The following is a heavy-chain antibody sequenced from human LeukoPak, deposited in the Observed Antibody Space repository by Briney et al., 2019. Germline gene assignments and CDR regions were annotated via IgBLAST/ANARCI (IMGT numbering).Heavy chain of an antibody. Sequence: GASVKVSCKASGYTFTGYFMHWVRQAPGQGLEWMGWINPNSGGTNYAQKFQGRVTMTRDTSISTAYMELSRLRSDDTAVYYCARVEPLSSSSSTGVDYWGQGTLVTVSS. CDR1: GYTFTGYF. D-gene: IGHD6-6*01. J-gene: IGHJ4*02. CDR2: INPNSGGT. V-gene: IGHV1-2*02. CDR3: ARVEPLSSSSSTGVDY.